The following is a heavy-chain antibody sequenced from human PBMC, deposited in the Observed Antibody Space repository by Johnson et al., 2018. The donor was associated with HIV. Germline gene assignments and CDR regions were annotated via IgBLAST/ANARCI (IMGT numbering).Heavy chain of an antibody. D-gene: IGHD6-25*01. CDR1: GFTFKNSV. Sequence: QEQLVESGGGVVQPGESLRLACAASGFTFKNSVMHWVRQAPGKGLEWVAVMSYDGSFQDYADSVRGRFTISRDNSRSTLFLEMINLRDEDTALYYCARDVAAAKMDAFDTWGQGTMVIVSS. CDR3: ARDVAAAKMDAFDT. J-gene: IGHJ3*02. CDR2: MSYDGSFQ. V-gene: IGHV3-30*01.